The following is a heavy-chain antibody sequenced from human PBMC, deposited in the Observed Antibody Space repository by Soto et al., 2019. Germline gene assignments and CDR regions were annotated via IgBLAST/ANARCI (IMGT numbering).Heavy chain of an antibody. D-gene: IGHD6-13*01. V-gene: IGHV3-7*05. CDR1: GFTFSSYW. CDR2: IKQDGSEK. J-gene: IGHJ4*02. CDR3: ARGRQQLVRYLGFDY. Sequence: GGSLRLSCAASGFTFSSYWMSWVRQAPGKGLEWVANIKQDGSEKYYVDSVKGRFTISRDNAKNSLYLQMNSLRAEDTAVYYCARGRQQLVRYLGFDYWGQGTLVTVSS.